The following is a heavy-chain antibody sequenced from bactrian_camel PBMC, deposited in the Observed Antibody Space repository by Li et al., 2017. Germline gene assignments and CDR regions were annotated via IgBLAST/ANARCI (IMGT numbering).Heavy chain of an antibody. CDR1: GYLYATYK. D-gene: IGHD1*01. Sequence: HVQLVESGGGSVEAGGSLRLSCAASGYLYATYKVGWFRQRPGERSEGIASIDSDGDDSYADSVKGRFTISKGNDKSTLYLQMDGLKPDDSAKYYCAWDHDTKTAVRFYDVPGFRYKGQGTQVTVS. CDR2: IDSDGDD. V-gene: IGHV3S53*01. J-gene: IGHJ4*01.